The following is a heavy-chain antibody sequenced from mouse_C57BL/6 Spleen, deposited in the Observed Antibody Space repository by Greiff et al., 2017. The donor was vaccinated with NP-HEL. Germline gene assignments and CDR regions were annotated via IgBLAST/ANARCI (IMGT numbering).Heavy chain of an antibody. Sequence: VQLQQSGAELVKPGASVKLSCKASGYTFTSYWMHWVKQRPGRGLEWIGRIDPNSGGTKYNEKFKSKATLTVDKPSSTAYMQLSSLTSEDSAVYYCARVYYGNYGVFYYAMDYWGQGTSVTVSS. V-gene: IGHV1-72*01. D-gene: IGHD2-1*01. J-gene: IGHJ4*01. CDR1: GYTFTSYW. CDR2: IDPNSGGT. CDR3: ARVYYGNYGVFYYAMDY.